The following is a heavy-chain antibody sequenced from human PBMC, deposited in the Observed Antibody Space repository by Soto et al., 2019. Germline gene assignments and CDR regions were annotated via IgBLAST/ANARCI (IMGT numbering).Heavy chain of an antibody. V-gene: IGHV1-18*04. CDR2: ISAYNDNT. J-gene: IGHJ3*02. D-gene: IGHD2-15*01. Sequence: ASVKVSCKASGYTFTSYGISWVRQAPGQGLEWMGWISAYNDNTNYAQKLQGRVTMTTDTSTSTAYMELRSLRSDDTAVYYCAIQALRYCSGGSCSFDIWGQGTMVTVSS. CDR3: AIQALRYCSGGSCSFDI. CDR1: GYTFTSYG.